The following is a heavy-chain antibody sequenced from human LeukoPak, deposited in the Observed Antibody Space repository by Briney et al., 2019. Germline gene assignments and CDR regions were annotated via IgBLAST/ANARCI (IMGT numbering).Heavy chain of an antibody. CDR3: ARVVNGDYVGP. Sequence: SSETLSLTCTVSGGSVSSGSYYWSWIRQPPGKGLEWIVYIYYSGSTNYNPSLKSRVTISVDTSKNQFSLKLSSVTAADTAVYYCARVVNGDYVGPWGQGTLVTVSS. V-gene: IGHV4-61*01. J-gene: IGHJ5*02. CDR1: GGSVSSGSYY. D-gene: IGHD4-17*01. CDR2: IYYSGST.